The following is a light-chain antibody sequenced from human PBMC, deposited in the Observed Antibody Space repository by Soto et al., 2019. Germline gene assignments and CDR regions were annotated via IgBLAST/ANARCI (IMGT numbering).Light chain of an antibody. CDR3: QSYASSLSGSV. V-gene: IGLV1-40*01. J-gene: IGLJ2*01. Sequence: QSVLTQPHSVSGAPGQRVTISCTGSSSNIGAGYDVHWYQQLPGTAPKLLIYGNSNRPSGVPDRFSGSKSGTSASLAITGLQDEDEADYYCQSYASSLSGSVFGGGTKLTVL. CDR1: SSNIGAGYD. CDR2: GNS.